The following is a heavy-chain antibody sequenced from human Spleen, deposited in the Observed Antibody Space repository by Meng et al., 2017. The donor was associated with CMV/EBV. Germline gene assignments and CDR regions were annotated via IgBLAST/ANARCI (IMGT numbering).Heavy chain of an antibody. CDR3: ADWGFEY. D-gene: IGHD7-27*01. CDR2: TWYDGSNR. J-gene: IGHJ4*02. CDR1: GFTFSTYG. V-gene: IGHV3-33*01. Sequence: GESLKISCAASGFTFSTYGMHWVRQAPGKGLEWVAVTWYDGSNRYYADSVKGRFTISRDNSKNTLYLQMNSLRAEDTAVYYCADWGFEYWGQGTLVTVSS.